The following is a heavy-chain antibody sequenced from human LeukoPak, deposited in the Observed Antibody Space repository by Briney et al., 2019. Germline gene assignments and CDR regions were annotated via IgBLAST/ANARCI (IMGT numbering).Heavy chain of an antibody. Sequence: VGSLRLSRAASLFTLSSSSMNGVPDAPGEGLGWVSSISSSSSYIYYADSVKGRFTISRDNAKNSLYLQMNSLRAEDTAVYYCARDLGNYGMDVWGQGTTVTVSS. J-gene: IGHJ6*02. CDR1: LFTLSSSS. V-gene: IGHV3-21*01. CDR2: ISSSSSYI. D-gene: IGHD1-26*01. CDR3: ARDLGNYGMDV.